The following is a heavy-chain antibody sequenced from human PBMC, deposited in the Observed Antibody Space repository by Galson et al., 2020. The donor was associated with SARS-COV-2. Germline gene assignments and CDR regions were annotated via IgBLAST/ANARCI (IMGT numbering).Heavy chain of an antibody. CDR2: ISHSGST. Sequence: SETLSLPCAVYGGSFSDYSWTWVRQPPGKGLEWIGEISHSGSTNYSPSLKSRVFMSVDTSKNQFSLRLSSVTAADTAVYYCARGGSRPIMAFDYYYFYMDVWGKGTTVTVSS. J-gene: IGHJ6*03. D-gene: IGHD3-10*01. V-gene: IGHV4-34*01. CDR3: ARGGSRPIMAFDYYYFYMDV. CDR1: GGSFSDYS.